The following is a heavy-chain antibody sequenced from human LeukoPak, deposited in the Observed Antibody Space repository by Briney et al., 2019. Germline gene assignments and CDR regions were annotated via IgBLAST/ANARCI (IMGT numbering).Heavy chain of an antibody. Sequence: GGPLRLSCAASGFTFSNYGMHWVRQAPGKGLEWVAVISYDGSSKYYGDSVKGRFTISRDNSNNTLYLQMSSLRPEDTAVYYCAKDRSGSYFDYWGQGTLVTVSS. V-gene: IGHV3-30*18. J-gene: IGHJ4*02. CDR3: AKDRSGSYFDY. CDR1: GFTFSNYG. D-gene: IGHD2-15*01. CDR2: ISYDGSSK.